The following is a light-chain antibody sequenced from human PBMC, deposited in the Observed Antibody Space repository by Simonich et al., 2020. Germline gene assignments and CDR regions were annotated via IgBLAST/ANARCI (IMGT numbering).Light chain of an antibody. CDR3: SSYTSSSTVV. Sequence: QSALTQPSSVSGSPGQSITISCTGTSSDVGGYNYVSWYQQHPGKAPKLMIYDVSNRPSGVSNRVSGSKSGNTASLTISRLQAEDEADYYCSSYTSSSTVVFGGGTKLTVL. V-gene: IGLV2-14*03. J-gene: IGLJ2*01. CDR1: SSDVGGYNY. CDR2: DVS.